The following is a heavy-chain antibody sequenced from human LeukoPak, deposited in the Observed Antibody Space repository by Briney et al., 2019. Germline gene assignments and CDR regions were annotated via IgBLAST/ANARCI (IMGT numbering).Heavy chain of an antibody. J-gene: IGHJ4*02. CDR2: IYHSGST. Sequence: KTSETLSLTCAVSGGSISSGGYSWSWIRQPPGKGLEWIGYIYHSGSTYYNPSLKSRVTISVDRSKNQFSLKLSSATAADTAVYYCASAYCGGDCYLDYWGQGTLVTVSS. D-gene: IGHD2-21*02. CDR1: GGSISSGGYS. CDR3: ASAYCGGDCYLDY. V-gene: IGHV4-30-2*01.